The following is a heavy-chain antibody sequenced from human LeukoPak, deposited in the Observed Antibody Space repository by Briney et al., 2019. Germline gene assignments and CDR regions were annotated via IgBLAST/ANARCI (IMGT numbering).Heavy chain of an antibody. CDR2: INTNTGNP. J-gene: IGHJ6*02. Sequence: ASVKVSCKASGGTFSSYAISWVRQAPGQGLEWMGGINTNTGNPTYAQGFTGRFVFSLDTSVSTAYLQISSLKAEDTAVYYCARDPLSSSWVYYYYYGMDVWGQGTTVTVSS. CDR1: GGTFSSYA. V-gene: IGHV7-4-1*02. D-gene: IGHD6-13*01. CDR3: ARDPLSSSWVYYYYYGMDV.